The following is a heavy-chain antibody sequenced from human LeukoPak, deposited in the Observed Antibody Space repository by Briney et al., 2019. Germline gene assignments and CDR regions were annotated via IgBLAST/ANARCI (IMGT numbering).Heavy chain of an antibody. D-gene: IGHD2-21*01. Sequence: GGSLRLSCVASGFTFSTYGMHWVRQAPGKGLEWVAVIWYDGSNRYYADSVKGRFTISRDNSKNTLYLQMNSLRAEDTAVYYCASPLGGDDAFDIWGQGTMVTVSS. CDR3: ASPLGGDDAFDI. V-gene: IGHV3-33*01. J-gene: IGHJ3*02. CDR2: IWYDGSNR. CDR1: GFTFSTYG.